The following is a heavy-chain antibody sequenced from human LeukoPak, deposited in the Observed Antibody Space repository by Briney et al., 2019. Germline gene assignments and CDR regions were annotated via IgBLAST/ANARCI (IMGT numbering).Heavy chain of an antibody. J-gene: IGHJ5*02. CDR1: GGSISSGGYY. CDR3: ARDYYGSGNWFDP. V-gene: IGHV4-31*01. Sequence: PSETLSLTCTVSGGSISSGGYYWSWIRQHPGKGLEWIGYIYYSGSTYYNPSLKSLVTISVDTSKNQFSLKLSSVTAADTAVYYCARDYYGSGNWFDPWGQGTLVTVSS. CDR2: IYYSGST. D-gene: IGHD3-10*01.